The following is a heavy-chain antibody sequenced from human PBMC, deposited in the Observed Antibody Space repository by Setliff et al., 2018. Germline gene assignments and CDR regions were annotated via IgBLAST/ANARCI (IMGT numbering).Heavy chain of an antibody. CDR1: GYPFTNYG. D-gene: IGHD5-18*01. CDR3: AREGVDTRSSTDYRYYMDL. Sequence: ASVKVSCKASGYPFTNYGITWVRQAPGQGLEWLGWISTYNINTNYAQKLQDRVTMTTDTSTSTAYMELRSLRSDDTAVYYCAREGVDTRSSTDYRYYMDLWGKGTTVTVSS. J-gene: IGHJ6*03. V-gene: IGHV1-18*01. CDR2: ISTYNINT.